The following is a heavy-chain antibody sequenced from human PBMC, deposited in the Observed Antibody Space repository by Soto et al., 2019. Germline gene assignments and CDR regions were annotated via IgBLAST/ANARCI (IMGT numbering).Heavy chain of an antibody. CDR1: GYTFTTYW. CDR2: IYPSDSDT. V-gene: IGHV5-51*01. J-gene: IGHJ4*02. CDR3: ARAYGKYFDY. Sequence: GESRKISCXGSGYTFTTYWIGWVRQMPGKGLEWMGIIYPSDSDTRYSPSFQGQVTISADKSTSTAYLQWSSLKASDTAMYYCARAYGKYFDYWGQGTLVTVSS. D-gene: IGHD3-10*01.